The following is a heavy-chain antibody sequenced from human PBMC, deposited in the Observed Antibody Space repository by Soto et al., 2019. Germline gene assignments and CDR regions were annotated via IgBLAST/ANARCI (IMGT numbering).Heavy chain of an antibody. J-gene: IGHJ4*02. CDR3: ARGPSGDKVHY. Sequence: QVQLQESGPGLVEPSQTLSLTCTVSGGSIRSDDYCWSWIRQPPDKGLEWIGHIYTGGNTYSSPSFMSRITISVDTSETQFSLKLSSVTAADTAVYFCARGPSGDKVHYWGQGILVTVSS. D-gene: IGHD7-27*01. CDR2: IYTGGNT. V-gene: IGHV4-30-4*01. CDR1: GGSIRSDDYC.